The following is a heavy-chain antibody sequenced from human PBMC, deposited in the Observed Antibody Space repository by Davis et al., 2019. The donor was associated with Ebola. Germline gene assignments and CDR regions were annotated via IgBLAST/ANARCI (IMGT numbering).Heavy chain of an antibody. CDR1: GFTFSSYE. CDR3: ARALYYDSSGTDY. Sequence: PGGSLRLSCAASGFTFSSYEMNWVRQAPGKGLEWVSYISSSGSTIYYADSVKGRFTISRDNAKNSLYLQMNSLRAEDTAVYYCARALYYDSSGTDYWGQGTLVTVSS. J-gene: IGHJ4*02. V-gene: IGHV3-48*03. D-gene: IGHD3-22*01. CDR2: ISSSGSTI.